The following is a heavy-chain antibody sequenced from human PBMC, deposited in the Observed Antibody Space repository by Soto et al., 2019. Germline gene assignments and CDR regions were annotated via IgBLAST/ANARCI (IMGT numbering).Heavy chain of an antibody. CDR3: ARQTYMVRGVWSPSGGY. D-gene: IGHD3-10*01. CDR1: GGSISSSSYY. Sequence: QLQLQESGPGLVKPSETLSLTCTVSGGSISSSSYYWGWIRQPPGKGLEWIGSIYYSGSTYYNPSLRSRVTISVDTSKNQFSLKLSSVTAADTAVYYCARQTYMVRGVWSPSGGYWGKGTLVTVSS. V-gene: IGHV4-39*01. CDR2: IYYSGST. J-gene: IGHJ4*02.